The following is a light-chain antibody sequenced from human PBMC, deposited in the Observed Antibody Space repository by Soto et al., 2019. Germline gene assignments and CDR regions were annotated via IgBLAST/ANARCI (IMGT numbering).Light chain of an antibody. CDR1: QSVTYSF. CDR2: GAS. V-gene: IGKV3-20*01. Sequence: EIVLTQSPGTLSLSPGERATLSCRASQSVTYSFLAWYQQKPGQAPKLLIYGASSRATGIPDRFSGSGSGTDFPRTISRLEPEDFAVYYCHQYGTSTWTFGQGTKVEIK. CDR3: HQYGTSTWT. J-gene: IGKJ1*01.